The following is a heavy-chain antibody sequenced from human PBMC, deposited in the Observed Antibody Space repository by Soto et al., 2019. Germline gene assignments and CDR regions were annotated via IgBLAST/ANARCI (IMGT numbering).Heavy chain of an antibody. V-gene: IGHV4-31*03. J-gene: IGHJ6*02. CDR1: GGSVNNANYF. CDR3: ARDADYGGSRGGMDV. CDR2: IYYSGST. D-gene: IGHD4-17*01. Sequence: QVRLEESGPGLVKPSETLSLICSVSGGSVNNANYFWNWIRHHPENGLEWIGYIYYSGSTRYNPSFKTRATLSIDTSKNQFSLRLNSVTVAYTAVYFCARDADYGGSRGGMDVWGRRTTVTVSS.